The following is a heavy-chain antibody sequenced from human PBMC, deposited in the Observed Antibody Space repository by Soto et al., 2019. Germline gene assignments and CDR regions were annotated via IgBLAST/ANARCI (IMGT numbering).Heavy chain of an antibody. D-gene: IGHD3-22*01. Sequence: GGSLRLSCAASGFTFSDHFMDWVRQAPGKGLEWVGRIRNKVYSYTTEYAASVRGRFTISRDDSKNTLYLQMNSLKTEDTAVYYCTTEGDYYDSSGYYSDYWGQGTLVTVSS. V-gene: IGHV3-72*01. CDR1: GFTFSDHF. CDR2: IRNKVYSYTT. J-gene: IGHJ4*02. CDR3: TTEGDYYDSSGYYSDY.